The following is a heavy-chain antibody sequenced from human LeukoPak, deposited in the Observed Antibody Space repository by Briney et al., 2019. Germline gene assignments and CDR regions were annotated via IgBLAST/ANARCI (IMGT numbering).Heavy chain of an antibody. J-gene: IGHJ4*02. CDR1: GGSISSSSYY. Sequence: PSETLSLTCTVSGGSISSSSYYWGWIRQPPGKGLEWIGSIYYSGSTYYNPSLKSRVTISVDTSKNQFSLKLSSVTAADTAVYYCARDRGSSPTPGDWGQGTLVTVSS. V-gene: IGHV4-39*07. D-gene: IGHD3-16*01. CDR3: ARDRGSSPTPGD. CDR2: IYYSGST.